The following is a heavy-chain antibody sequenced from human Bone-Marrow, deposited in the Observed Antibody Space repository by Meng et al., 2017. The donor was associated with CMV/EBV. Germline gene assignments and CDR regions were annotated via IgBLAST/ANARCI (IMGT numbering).Heavy chain of an antibody. CDR1: GFNFTDYY. CDR3: ARLFHTSLGTNYYYGMDI. CDR2: IKPHSGDT. V-gene: IGHV1-2*02. D-gene: IGHD3/OR15-3a*01. J-gene: IGHJ6*02. Sequence: ASVKVSCKASGFNFTDYYMHWVRQAPGQGLEWMGWIKPHSGDTKYAETFQGRVTLTSDSSISTAYMELSRLTSDDTAVFFCARLFHTSLGTNYYYGMDIWGQGTTVTVSS.